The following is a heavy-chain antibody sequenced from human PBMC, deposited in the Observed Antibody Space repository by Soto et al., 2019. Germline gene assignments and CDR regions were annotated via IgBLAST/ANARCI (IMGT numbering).Heavy chain of an antibody. V-gene: IGHV3-33*01. D-gene: IGHD4-17*01. J-gene: IGHJ4*02. CDR2: IWYDGSNK. CDR3: ARDVGMTTVTTYFDY. CDR1: GFTFSSYG. Sequence: PGGSLRLSCAASGFTFSSYGMHWVRQAPGKGLEWVAVIWYDGSNKYYADSVKGRFTISRDNSKNTLYLQMNSLRAEDTAVYYCARDVGMTTVTTYFDYWGQGTLVTVSS.